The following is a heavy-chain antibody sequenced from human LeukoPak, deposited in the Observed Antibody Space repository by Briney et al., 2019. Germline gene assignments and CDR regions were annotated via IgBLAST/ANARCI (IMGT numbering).Heavy chain of an antibody. Sequence: GASVKVSCKASAYTFTDYYMHWVRQAPGQGLEWMGWINPDSGGTNYAQKFQGRVTMTGDTSISTAYMELSRLRSDDTAVYYCARAYYVNYSGPEVMDYWGQGTLVTVSS. CDR1: AYTFTDYY. D-gene: IGHD3-16*01. J-gene: IGHJ4*02. CDR2: INPDSGGT. CDR3: ARAYYVNYSGPEVMDY. V-gene: IGHV1-2*02.